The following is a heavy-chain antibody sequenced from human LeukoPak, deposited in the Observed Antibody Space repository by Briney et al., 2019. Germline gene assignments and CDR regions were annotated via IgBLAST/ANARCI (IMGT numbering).Heavy chain of an antibody. J-gene: IGHJ5*02. CDR1: GFTFSSYW. Sequence: GGSLRLSCAASGFTFSSYWMNWARQAPGKGLEWVASINHNGSVNYYVDSVKGRFTISRDNAKNSLYLQMNSLRAEDTAVYYCAKDHRVVVPAARSWFDPWGQGTLVTVSS. V-gene: IGHV3-7*03. D-gene: IGHD2-2*01. CDR2: INHNGSVN. CDR3: AKDHRVVVPAARSWFDP.